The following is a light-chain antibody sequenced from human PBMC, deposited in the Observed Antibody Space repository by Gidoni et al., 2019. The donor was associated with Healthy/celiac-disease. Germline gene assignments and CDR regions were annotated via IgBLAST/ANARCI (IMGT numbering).Light chain of an antibody. V-gene: IGKV1-5*01. Sequence: GDRVTITCRASQSISSWLAWYQQKPGKAPKLLIYDASSLESGVPSRFSGSGSGTECTLTISSLQPDDFATYYCQQYNSYRTFGQGTKVEIK. CDR3: QQYNSYRT. CDR2: DAS. CDR1: QSISSW. J-gene: IGKJ1*01.